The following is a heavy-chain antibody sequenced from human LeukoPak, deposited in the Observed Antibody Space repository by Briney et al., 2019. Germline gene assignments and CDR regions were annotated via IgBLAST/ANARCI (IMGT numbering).Heavy chain of an antibody. J-gene: IGHJ6*02. V-gene: IGHV5-51*01. Sequence: GESLNISCKGSGYSFTSYWIGWVRQMPGKGLEWMGIIYPGDSDTRYSPSVKAQVTISADKSISTAYLQWSSLKASDTAMYYCARHVDYYDSSGYYSPLYYYGMDVWGQGTTVTVSS. CDR3: ARHVDYYDSSGYYSPLYYYGMDV. CDR1: GYSFTSYW. D-gene: IGHD3-22*01. CDR2: IYPGDSDT.